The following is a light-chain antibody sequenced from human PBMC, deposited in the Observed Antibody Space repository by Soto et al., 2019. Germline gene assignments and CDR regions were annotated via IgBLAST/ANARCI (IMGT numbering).Light chain of an antibody. CDR3: SSYTTTATK. V-gene: IGLV2-14*01. CDR1: SSDIGGSNY. Sequence: SALTQPASVSGSPGQSITISCTGTSSDIGGSNYVSWHQQHPGKAPKVVIYEVSNRPSGVSNRFSVSKSGNTASLTISGLQAEDEADYYCSSYTTTATKFGGGTKVTVL. J-gene: IGLJ2*01. CDR2: EVS.